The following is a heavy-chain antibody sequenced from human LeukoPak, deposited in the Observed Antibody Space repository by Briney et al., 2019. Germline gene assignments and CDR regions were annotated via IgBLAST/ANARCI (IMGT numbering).Heavy chain of an antibody. J-gene: IGHJ3*02. Sequence: PGGSLRLSCAASGFTFSSYAMSWVRQAPGKGLEWVSAISGSGGSTYYADSVKGRFTISRDNSKNTLYLQMNSLRAEDTAVYYCAISYGDYGRHASDIWGQGTMVTVSS. CDR3: AISYGDYGRHASDI. V-gene: IGHV3-23*01. CDR1: GFTFSSYA. CDR2: ISGSGGST. D-gene: IGHD4-17*01.